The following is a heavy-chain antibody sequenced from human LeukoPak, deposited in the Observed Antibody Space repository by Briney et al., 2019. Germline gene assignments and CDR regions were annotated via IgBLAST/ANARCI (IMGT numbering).Heavy chain of an antibody. CDR1: GFVFSSDR. CDR3: VRGGFNGN. D-gene: IGHD2-8*01. Sequence: GSLRLSCLASGFVFSSDRMHWVRQVPGKGLMWVSRIDSDRTGALYADAVEGRFTISRDNAKNTLYLQMNSLRAEDTALYYCVRGGFNGNWGQGTLVTVSS. V-gene: IGHV3-74*03. J-gene: IGHJ4*02. CDR2: IDSDRTGA.